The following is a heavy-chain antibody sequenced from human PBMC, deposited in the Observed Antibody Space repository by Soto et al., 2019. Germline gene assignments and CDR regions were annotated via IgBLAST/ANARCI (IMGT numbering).Heavy chain of an antibody. CDR3: ARDSNPAMVTVLDY. V-gene: IGHV3-33*01. J-gene: IGHJ4*02. CDR2: IWYDGSNK. Sequence: GGSLRLSCAASGFTFSSYGMHWVRQAPGKGLEWVAVIWYDGSNKYYADSVKGRFTISRDNSKNTLYLQMNSLRAEDTAVYYCARDSNPAMVTVLDYWGQGTLVTVSS. CDR1: GFTFSSYG. D-gene: IGHD5-18*01.